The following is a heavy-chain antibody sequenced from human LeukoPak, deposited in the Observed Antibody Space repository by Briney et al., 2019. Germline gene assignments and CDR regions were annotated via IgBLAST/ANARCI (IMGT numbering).Heavy chain of an antibody. D-gene: IGHD2-15*01. CDR1: GGSISSYY. CDR2: INHSGST. CDR3: ARRGAADWFDP. Sequence: SETLSLTCTVAGGSISSYYWSWIRQPPGKGLEWIGEINHSGSTNYNPSLKSRVTISVDTSKNQFSLKLSSVTAADTAVYYCARRGAADWFDPWGQGTLVTVSS. J-gene: IGHJ5*02. V-gene: IGHV4-34*01.